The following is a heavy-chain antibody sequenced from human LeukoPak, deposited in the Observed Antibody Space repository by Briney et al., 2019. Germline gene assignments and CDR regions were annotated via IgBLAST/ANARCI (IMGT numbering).Heavy chain of an antibody. CDR2: INTNTGNP. J-gene: IGHJ5*02. V-gene: IGHV7-4-1*02. CDR1: GYTFTSYG. CDR3: AREENSSWGWFDP. D-gene: IGHD6-13*01. Sequence: ASVKVSCKASGYTFTSYGISWVRQAPGQGLEWMGWINTNTGNPTYAQGFTGRFVFSLDTSVSTAYLQISSLKAEDTAVYYCAREENSSWGWFDPWGQGTLVTVSS.